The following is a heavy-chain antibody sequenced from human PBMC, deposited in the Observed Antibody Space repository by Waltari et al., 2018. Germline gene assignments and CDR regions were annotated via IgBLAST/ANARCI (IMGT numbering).Heavy chain of an antibody. V-gene: IGHV3-33*01. CDR2: IWYDGSNK. D-gene: IGHD3-10*01. CDR3: ASSITTDAFDI. Sequence: QVQLVESGGGVVQPGRSLRLSCAASGFTFSSYGMTWVRQAPGKGVEWVAVIWYDGSNKYYADSVKGRFTISRDNSKNTLYLQMNSLRAEDTAVYYCASSITTDAFDIWGQGTMVTVSS. CDR1: GFTFSSYG. J-gene: IGHJ3*02.